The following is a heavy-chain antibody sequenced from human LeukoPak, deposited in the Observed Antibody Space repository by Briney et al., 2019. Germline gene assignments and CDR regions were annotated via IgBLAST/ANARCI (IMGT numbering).Heavy chain of an antibody. D-gene: IGHD6-13*01. CDR2: MNPNSGNT. CDR1: GYTFTSYD. Sequence: ASVKVSCKASGYTFTSYDINWVRQATGQGLEWMGWMNPNSGNTGYAQKFQGRVTTTRNTSISTAYMELSSLRSEDTAVYYCARGAADSGAFDIWGQGTMVTVSS. J-gene: IGHJ3*02. V-gene: IGHV1-8*01. CDR3: ARGAADSGAFDI.